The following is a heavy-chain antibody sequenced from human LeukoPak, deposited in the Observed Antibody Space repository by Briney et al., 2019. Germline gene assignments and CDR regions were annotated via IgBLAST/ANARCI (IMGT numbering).Heavy chain of an antibody. D-gene: IGHD6-6*01. Sequence: SETLSLTCTVSGGSISSYYWSWIRQPPGKGPEWIGYIYYSGSTNYNPSLKSRVTISVDTSKNQFSLKLSSVTAADTAVYYCARTFSSSSLYYYYGMDVWGQGTTVTVSS. CDR3: ARTFSSSSLYYYYGMDV. CDR1: GGSISSYY. V-gene: IGHV4-59*01. J-gene: IGHJ6*02. CDR2: IYYSGST.